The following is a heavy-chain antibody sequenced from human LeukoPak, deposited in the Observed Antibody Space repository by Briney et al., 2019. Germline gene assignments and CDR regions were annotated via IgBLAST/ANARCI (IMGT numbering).Heavy chain of an antibody. V-gene: IGHV1-18*01. D-gene: IGHD3-3*01. CDR1: GYTFISYG. CDR3: ESMSGYYPSYYFDY. CDR2: ISAYNGNI. J-gene: IGHJ4*02. Sequence: ASVKVSCKASGYTFISYGITWVRQAPGQGLEWLGWISAYNGNIDYAQKLQGRVTLTTDTSTSTAYMEVRSLRSDDTAVYYCESMSGYYPSYYFDYWGQGTLVTVSS.